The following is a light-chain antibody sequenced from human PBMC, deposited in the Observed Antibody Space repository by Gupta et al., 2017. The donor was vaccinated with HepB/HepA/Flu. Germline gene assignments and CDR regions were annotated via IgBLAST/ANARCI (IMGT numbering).Light chain of an antibody. V-gene: IGKV1-33*01. Sequence: DIQMTQSPSSLSASIGDRVTITCQASQDITHYLNWYQQKPGRAPKLLIYDASNLETGVPSRFSGSGSGTDFTFTISSLQPEDIATYYCQHDYDVMCSFGQGTMLEIK. CDR3: QHDYDVMCS. CDR2: DAS. J-gene: IGKJ2*04. CDR1: QDITHY.